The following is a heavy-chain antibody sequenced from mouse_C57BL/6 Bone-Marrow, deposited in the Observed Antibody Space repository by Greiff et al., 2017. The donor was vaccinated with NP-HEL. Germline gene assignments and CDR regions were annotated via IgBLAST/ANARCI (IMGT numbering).Heavy chain of an antibody. J-gene: IGHJ1*03. CDR3: ARQDFDV. Sequence: EVQLVESGGDLVKPGGSLTLSCAASGFTFSSYGMSWVRQTPDKRLEWVATISSGGSSTYYTDSVQGRFTISRDNAKNTRYLQMSRTKYEDTAMYYCARQDFDVWGTGTTVTVSS. CDR2: ISSGGSST. CDR1: GFTFSSYG. V-gene: IGHV5-6*01.